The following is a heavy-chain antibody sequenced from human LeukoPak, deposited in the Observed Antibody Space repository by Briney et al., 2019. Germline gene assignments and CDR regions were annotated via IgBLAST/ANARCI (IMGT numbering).Heavy chain of an antibody. CDR3: ARHRDYYDNSGYYSD. J-gene: IGHJ4*02. CDR1: GFTFSSYW. CDR2: IKQDGSEK. D-gene: IGHD3-22*01. V-gene: IGHV3-7*01. Sequence: GGSLRLSCAASGFTFSSYWMSWVRQAPGKGLEWVANIKQDGSEKYYVDSVKGRFTISRDNAKNSLYLQMNSLRAEDTAVYYCARHRDYYDNSGYYSDWGQGTLVTVSS.